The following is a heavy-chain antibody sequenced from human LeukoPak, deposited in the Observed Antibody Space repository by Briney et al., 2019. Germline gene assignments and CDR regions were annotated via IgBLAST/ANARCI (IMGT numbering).Heavy chain of an antibody. CDR2: IIPIFGIA. V-gene: IGHV1-69*04. CDR1: GGTFSSYA. CDR3: ARREVEYYDSSGYYPA. Sequence: SVTVSCKASGGTFSSYAISWVRQAPGQGLEWMGRIIPIFGIANYAQKFQCRVTITADKSTSTAYMELSSLRSEDTAVYYCARREVEYYDSSGYYPAWGQGTLVTVSS. J-gene: IGHJ5*02. D-gene: IGHD3-22*01.